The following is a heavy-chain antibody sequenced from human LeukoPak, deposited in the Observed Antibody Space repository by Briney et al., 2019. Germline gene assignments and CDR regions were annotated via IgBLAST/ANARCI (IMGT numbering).Heavy chain of an antibody. J-gene: IGHJ3*02. V-gene: IGHV3-20*04. CDR1: GFTFDDYG. Sequence: PGGSLRLSCAASGFTFDDYGMTWVRQAPGKGLEWVSVINWNGANTDYADSVKGRFTISRDNAKNSLHLQMNSLRAEDTAFYYCARALYASSSWHTFDIWGQGTMVTVSS. CDR3: ARALYASSSWHTFDI. D-gene: IGHD6-13*01. CDR2: INWNGANT.